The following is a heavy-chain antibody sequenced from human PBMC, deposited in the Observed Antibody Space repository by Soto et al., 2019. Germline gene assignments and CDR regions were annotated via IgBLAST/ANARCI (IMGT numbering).Heavy chain of an antibody. Sequence: GESLKISCVGSGFSFSRYTVGWVRQVPGKGLEWMGVVHPGDSDTIYSPSFQGQVTISADKSISTAYLQWSSLKASDTAMYYCTLSYGDSYYYYYGMDVWGQGTTVTVSS. D-gene: IGHD4-17*01. V-gene: IGHV5-51*01. CDR2: VHPGDSDT. J-gene: IGHJ6*02. CDR3: TLSYGDSYYYYYGMDV. CDR1: GFSFSRYT.